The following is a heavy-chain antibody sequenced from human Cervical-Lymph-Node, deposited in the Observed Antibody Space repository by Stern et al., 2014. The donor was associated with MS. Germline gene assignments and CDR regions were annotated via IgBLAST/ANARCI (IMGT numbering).Heavy chain of an antibody. Sequence: VQLVESGPGLVKPSETLSLTCTVSGGSISSYHWSWIRQPPGKGLEWIGYIDNSGSTNYHPSLKSRVTFLVDTTKNQLSLKLSSVTAADTAVYYCARDWYISGWRTLDSWGQGTLVTVSS. V-gene: IGHV4-59*01. CDR3: ARDWYISGWRTLDS. D-gene: IGHD6-19*01. CDR2: IDNSGST. J-gene: IGHJ4*02. CDR1: GGSISSYH.